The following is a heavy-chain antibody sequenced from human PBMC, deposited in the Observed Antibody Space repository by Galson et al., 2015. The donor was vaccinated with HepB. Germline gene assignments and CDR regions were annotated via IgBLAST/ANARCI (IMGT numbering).Heavy chain of an antibody. D-gene: IGHD4-17*01. CDR1: GFTFSSYG. CDR3: AREPADDYGVNDY. J-gene: IGHJ4*02. CDR2: IWYDGSNK. V-gene: IGHV3-33*01. Sequence: SLRLSCAASGFTFSSYGMHWVRQAPGKGLEWVAVIWYDGSNKHYADSVKGRFTISRDNSKNTLYLQMNSLRAEDTAVYYCAREPADDYGVNDYWGQGTLVTVSS.